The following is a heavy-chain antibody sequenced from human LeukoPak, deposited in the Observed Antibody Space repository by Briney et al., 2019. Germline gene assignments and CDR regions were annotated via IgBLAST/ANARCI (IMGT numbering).Heavy chain of an antibody. Sequence: ASVKVSCKASGGTFSSYAISWVRQAPGQGLEWMGGIIPIFGAADYAQKFQGRVTITADESTSTAYMELSSLRSEDTAVYYCARERIAAAGNDYYYYGMDVWGQGTTVTVS. D-gene: IGHD6-13*01. CDR3: ARERIAAAGNDYYYYGMDV. CDR1: GGTFSSYA. J-gene: IGHJ6*02. CDR2: IIPIFGAA. V-gene: IGHV1-69*13.